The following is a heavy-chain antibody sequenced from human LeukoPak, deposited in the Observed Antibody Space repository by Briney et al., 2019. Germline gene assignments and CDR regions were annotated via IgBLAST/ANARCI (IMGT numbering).Heavy chain of an antibody. D-gene: IGHD2-15*01. CDR1: GGTFSSYA. J-gene: IGHJ4*02. V-gene: IGHV1-69*13. CDR3: TTDLEGRQDY. CDR2: IIPIFGTA. Sequence: GASVKVSCKASGGTFSSYAISWVRQAPGQGLEWMGGIIPIFGTANYAQKFQGRVTITADESTSTAYMELSSLRSEDTAVYYCTTDLEGRQDYWGQGTLVTVSS.